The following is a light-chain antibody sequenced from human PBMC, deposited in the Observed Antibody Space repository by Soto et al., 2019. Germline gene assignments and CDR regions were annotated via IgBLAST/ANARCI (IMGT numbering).Light chain of an antibody. CDR1: QSVSSN. Sequence: EIVMTQSPATLSVSPGERATLSCRASQSVSSNVAWYQQKPGQAPRLLIYGASTRATGIPGRFGGSGSGTEFTLTISSLQSEDFAIYYCQQYNNWPPITFGQGTRLEIK. CDR2: GAS. V-gene: IGKV3-15*01. J-gene: IGKJ5*01. CDR3: QQYNNWPPIT.